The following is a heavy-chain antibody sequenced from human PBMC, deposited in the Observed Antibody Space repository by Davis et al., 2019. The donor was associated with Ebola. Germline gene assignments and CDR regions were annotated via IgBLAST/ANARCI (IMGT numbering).Heavy chain of an antibody. CDR3: ARAPNYDVLTGTSSYYFDY. CDR2: ISGFNTNT. J-gene: IGHJ4*01. Sequence: ASVKVSCKSSGYTFTSYGLVWVRQAPGLGLEWMGWISGFNTNTNFAQKFQGRVTVSKDTSTNTAYMDLRSLTSDDTAIYYCARAPNYDVLTGTSSYYFDYRGQEPWSPSPQ. CDR1: GYTFTSYG. V-gene: IGHV1-18*04. D-gene: IGHD3-9*01.